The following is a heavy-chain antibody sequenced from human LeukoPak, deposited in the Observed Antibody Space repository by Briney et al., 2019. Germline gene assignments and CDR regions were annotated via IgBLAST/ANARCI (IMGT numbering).Heavy chain of an antibody. CDR1: GGSISSSNW. CDR3: ARGAYSSGWYYFDY. V-gene: IGHV4-4*02. Sequence: PSETLSLTCAVSGGSISSSNWWSWVRQPPGKGLEWIGEIYHSGSTNYNPSLKSRVTISVDKSKNQFSLKLSSVTAADTAVYYCARGAYSSGWYYFDYWGQGTLVTVSS. CDR2: IYHSGST. J-gene: IGHJ4*02. D-gene: IGHD6-19*01.